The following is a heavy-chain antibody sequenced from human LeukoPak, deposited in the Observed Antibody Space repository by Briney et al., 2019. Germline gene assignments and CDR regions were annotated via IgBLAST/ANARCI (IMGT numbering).Heavy chain of an antibody. CDR3: AIRKSGNAIDY. CDR1: GFTFSIYG. D-gene: IGHD5-12*01. V-gene: IGHV3-23*01. CDR2: ISGSGGST. Sequence: GGSLRLSCAASGFTFSIYGMSWVRQAPGKGLEWVSSISGSGGSTYYADSVKGRFTISRDNSKNTLYLHMISLRAEDTAVYYCAIRKSGNAIDYWGQGTLVTVSS. J-gene: IGHJ4*02.